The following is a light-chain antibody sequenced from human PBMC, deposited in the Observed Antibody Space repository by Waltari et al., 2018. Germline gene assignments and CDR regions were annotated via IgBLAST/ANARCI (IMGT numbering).Light chain of an antibody. CDR3: QNYVRLPAT. CDR2: DAS. V-gene: IGKV3-20*01. CDR1: QSVGRS. Sequence: EIVLTQSPGTLSLSPGERATLACRASQSVGRSLAWYQQKPGQAPRLLIYDASRRATDIPDRFSGSGSGTDFSLTISRLEPEDFAVYYCQNYVRLPATFGQGTKVEI. J-gene: IGKJ1*01.